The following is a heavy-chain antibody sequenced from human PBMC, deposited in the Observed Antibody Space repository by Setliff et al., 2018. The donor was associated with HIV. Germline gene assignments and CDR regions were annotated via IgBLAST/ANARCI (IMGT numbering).Heavy chain of an antibody. CDR3: VRDNWGGDY. V-gene: IGHV3-74*01. Sequence: PGGSLRLFCVASGFTFSSYWMHWVRQAPGRGLMWISRLNTDGSSIDYADSVKGRFTFSRDNAKNTLYLQMNGLRADDTAVYYCVRDNWGGDYWGQGTLVTVSS. CDR1: GFTFSSYW. J-gene: IGHJ4*02. CDR2: LNTDGSSI. D-gene: IGHD7-27*01.